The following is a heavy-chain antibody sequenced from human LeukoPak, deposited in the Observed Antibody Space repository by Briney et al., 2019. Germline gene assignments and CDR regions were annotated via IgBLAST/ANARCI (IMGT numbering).Heavy chain of an antibody. CDR1: GYPFTSYG. CDR2: ISPYNSNT. Sequence: GASVKVSCMASGYPFTSYGISWVRQAPGQGLEWMGWISPYNSNTNYAQKLQGRITMTTDTSTSTAYMELRSLRSDDTAVYYCARDLGGYSGYDYWFDAWGQGTLVTVSS. D-gene: IGHD5-12*01. J-gene: IGHJ5*02. CDR3: ARDLGGYSGYDYWFDA. V-gene: IGHV1-18*01.